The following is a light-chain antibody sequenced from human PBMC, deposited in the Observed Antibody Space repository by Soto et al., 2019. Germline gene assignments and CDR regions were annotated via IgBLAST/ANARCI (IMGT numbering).Light chain of an antibody. V-gene: IGLV1-44*01. CDR1: SSNIGSNT. Sequence: QSVLTQPPSASGTPGQRVTISCSGSSSNIGSNTVNWYQQLPGTAPKLLIYSNNQRPSGVPDRFSGSKSGTSASLAISGLQSEDEAEYYCAAWDDSLNGRWVFGGGTKVTVL. CDR3: AAWDDSLNGRWV. CDR2: SNN. J-gene: IGLJ3*02.